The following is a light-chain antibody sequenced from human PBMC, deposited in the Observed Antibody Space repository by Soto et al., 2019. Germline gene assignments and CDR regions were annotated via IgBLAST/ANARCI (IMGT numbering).Light chain of an antibody. CDR2: DAS. J-gene: IGKJ5*01. CDR1: QSVRDY. Sequence: EIVLTQSPATLSLSPGQRVTLSCRASQSVRDYLAWFQQKPGQAPRLLIYDASNRATGIPTRFSGSGSGTDFTLTISSLEPEDFAVYYCQQRSNWPPTFGQGTRLEIK. V-gene: IGKV3-11*01. CDR3: QQRSNWPPT.